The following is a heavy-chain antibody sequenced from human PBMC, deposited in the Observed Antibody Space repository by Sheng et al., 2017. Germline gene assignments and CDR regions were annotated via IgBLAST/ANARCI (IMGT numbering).Heavy chain of an antibody. CDR1: GGTFSSYA. V-gene: IGHV1-69*04. CDR2: IIPILGIA. Sequence: QVQLVQSGAEVKKPGSSVKVSCKASGGTFSSYAISWVRQAPGQGLEWMGGIIPILGIANYAQKFQGRVTITADKSTSTAYMELSSLRSEDTAVYYCARVSTMVRGVPPYYYYYYMDVWGKGTTVTVSS. CDR3: ARVSTMVRGVPPYYYYYYMDV. J-gene: IGHJ6*03. D-gene: IGHD3-10*01.